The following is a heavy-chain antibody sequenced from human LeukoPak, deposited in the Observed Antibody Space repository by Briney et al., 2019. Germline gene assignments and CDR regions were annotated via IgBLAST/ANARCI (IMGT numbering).Heavy chain of an antibody. CDR3: ARVISGSSWYKYDY. V-gene: IGHV1-2*06. CDR2: INPNSGGT. Sequence: ASVKVSCKASGYTFTGYYMHWVRQAPGQGLEWMARINPNSGGTNYAQKFQGRVTMTRDTSISTAYMELSRLRSDDTAVYYCARVISGSSWYKYDYWGQGTLVTVSS. CDR1: GYTFTGYY. D-gene: IGHD6-13*01. J-gene: IGHJ4*02.